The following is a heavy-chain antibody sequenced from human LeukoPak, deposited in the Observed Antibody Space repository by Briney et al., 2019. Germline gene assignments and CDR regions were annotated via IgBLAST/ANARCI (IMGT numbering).Heavy chain of an antibody. J-gene: IGHJ4*02. CDR3: ARVSGGGYSYGYWYFDY. Sequence: SETLSLTCAVSGYSISSGYYWGWIRQPPRKGLEWIGSIYHSGSTYYNPSLKSRVTISVDTSKNQFSLKLSSVTAADTAVYYCARVSGGGYSYGYWYFDYWGQGTLVTVSS. D-gene: IGHD5-18*01. CDR1: GYSISSGYY. CDR2: IYHSGST. V-gene: IGHV4-38-2*01.